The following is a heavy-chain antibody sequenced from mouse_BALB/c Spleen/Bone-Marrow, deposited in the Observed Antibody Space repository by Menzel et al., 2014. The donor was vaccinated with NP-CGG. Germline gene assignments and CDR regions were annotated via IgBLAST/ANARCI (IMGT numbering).Heavy chain of an antibody. CDR1: GFSLSRYN. CDR3: ARKDGGYYVMDY. D-gene: IGHD2-3*01. V-gene: IGHV2-6-4*01. J-gene: IGHJ4*01. Sequence: VQLQQSGPGLVAPSQNLSITCTVSGFSLSRYNIHWIRQPPGKGLEWLGMIWGGGGTDHNSALKSRLRISKDNSKSQIFLKINSLRIDDTAMYYCARKDGGYYVMDYWGQGTSVTVSS. CDR2: IWGGGGT.